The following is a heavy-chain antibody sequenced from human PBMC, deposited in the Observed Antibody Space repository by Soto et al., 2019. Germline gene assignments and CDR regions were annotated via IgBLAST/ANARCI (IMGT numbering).Heavy chain of an antibody. V-gene: IGHV4-34*01. CDR2: INHSGST. CDR3: ARTLYNWNYTSFDY. J-gene: IGHJ4*02. CDR1: GGSFSGYY. Sequence: QVQLQQWGTGLWKPSETLSLTCAVYGGSFSGYYWSWIRQPPWKGLEWIGEINHSGSTNYNPSLKSRVTISVDTSKNQFSLKLSSVTAADTAVYYCARTLYNWNYTSFDYWGQGTLVTVSS. D-gene: IGHD1-7*01.